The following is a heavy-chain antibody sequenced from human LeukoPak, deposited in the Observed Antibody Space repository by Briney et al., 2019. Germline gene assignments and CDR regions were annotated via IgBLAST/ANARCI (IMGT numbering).Heavy chain of an antibody. CDR2: INHNGNVN. CDR3: ARGGGLDV. D-gene: IGHD3-16*01. CDR1: GFTFSIYA. V-gene: IGHV3-7*03. Sequence: GGSLRLSCAASGFTFSIYAIHWARQAPGKGLEWVASINHNGNVNYYVDSVKGRFTISRDNAKNSLYLQMSNLRAEDTAVYFCARGGGLDVWGQGATVTVSS. J-gene: IGHJ6*02.